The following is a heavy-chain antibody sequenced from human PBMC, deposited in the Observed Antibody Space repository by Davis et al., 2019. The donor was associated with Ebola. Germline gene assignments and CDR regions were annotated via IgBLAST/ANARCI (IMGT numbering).Heavy chain of an antibody. Sequence: GESLKISCAASGFTVSSNYMSWVRQAPGKGLEWVSVIYSGGSTYYADSVKGRFTISRDNSKNTLYLQMNSLRAEDTAVYYCARDGWPEGATFDYWGQGTLVTVSS. CDR2: IYSGGST. D-gene: IGHD1-26*01. CDR1: GFTVSSNY. J-gene: IGHJ4*02. V-gene: IGHV3-53*05. CDR3: ARDGWPEGATFDY.